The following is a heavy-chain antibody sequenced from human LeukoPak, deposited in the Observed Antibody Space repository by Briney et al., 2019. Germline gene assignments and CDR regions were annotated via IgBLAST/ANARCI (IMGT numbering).Heavy chain of an antibody. J-gene: IGHJ4*02. V-gene: IGHV3-7*01. CDR2: IKADGSEK. CDR3: ARGGYNYNL. D-gene: IGHD5-18*01. CDR1: GFNFSNYW. Sequence: GGSLRLSCAASGFNFSNYWMSWVRQAPGKGLEWVATIKADGSEKYYVDSVKGRFTISRDNAKNSLSLQMNSLRAEDTAMYYCARGGYNYNLWGQGTLVTVSS.